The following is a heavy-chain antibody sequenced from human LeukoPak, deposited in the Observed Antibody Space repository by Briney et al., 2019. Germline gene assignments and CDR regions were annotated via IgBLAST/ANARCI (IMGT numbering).Heavy chain of an antibody. V-gene: IGHV3-20*04. D-gene: IGHD6-19*01. CDR3: AREGGVAGTSDLYYYYYMDV. Sequence: GGSLRLSCATSGFTFDDYGMSWVRQAPGKGLEWVSGINWNGGSTGYADSVKGRFTISRDNAKNSLYLQMNSLRAEDTALYYCAREGGVAGTSDLYYYYYMDVWGKGTTVTVSS. J-gene: IGHJ6*03. CDR2: INWNGGST. CDR1: GFTFDDYG.